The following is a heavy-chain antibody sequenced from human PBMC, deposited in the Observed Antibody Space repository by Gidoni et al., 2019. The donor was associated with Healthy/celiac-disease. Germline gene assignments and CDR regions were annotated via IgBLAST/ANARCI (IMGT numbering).Heavy chain of an antibody. V-gene: IGHV4-59*01. J-gene: IGHJ3*02. CDR1: GGSISSYY. CDR2: IYYSGST. CDR3: ARPVTTLDAFDI. Sequence: QVQLQESGPGLVKPSETLSLTCTVSGGSISSYYWSWIRQPPGKGLEWIGYIYYSGSTNYNPSLKSRVTISVDTSKNQFSLKLSSVTAADTAVYYCARPVTTLDAFDIWGQGTMVTVSS. D-gene: IGHD4-17*01.